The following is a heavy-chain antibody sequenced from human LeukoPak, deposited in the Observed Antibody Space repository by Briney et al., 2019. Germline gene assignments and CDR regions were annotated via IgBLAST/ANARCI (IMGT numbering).Heavy chain of an antibody. Sequence: SETLSLTCTVSGGSISSYYWSWIRQPPGKGLEWIGDIYYSGSTSYNPSLKSRVTISVDTSKNQFSLKLSSVTAADTAVYFCARYKQGWYFDLWGRGTLVTVSS. D-gene: IGHD1-14*01. CDR2: IYYSGST. CDR1: GGSISSYY. CDR3: ARYKQGWYFDL. J-gene: IGHJ2*01. V-gene: IGHV4-59*01.